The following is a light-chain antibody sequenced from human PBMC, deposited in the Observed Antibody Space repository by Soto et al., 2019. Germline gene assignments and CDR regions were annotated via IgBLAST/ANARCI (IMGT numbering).Light chain of an antibody. CDR3: QQLKSNLIT. Sequence: DIQLTQSPSFLSASVGDRVTITCRASQGFNSYLAWYQQKPGKAPKLLIYAASTLQSGVPSRFSGSGSGTEFTLTISSLQPEDFATYYCQQLKSNLITFGQGTRLEIK. CDR1: QGFNSY. CDR2: AAS. V-gene: IGKV1-9*01. J-gene: IGKJ5*01.